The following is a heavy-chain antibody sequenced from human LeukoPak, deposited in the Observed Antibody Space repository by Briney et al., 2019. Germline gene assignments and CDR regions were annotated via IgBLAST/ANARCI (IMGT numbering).Heavy chain of an antibody. D-gene: IGHD2-2*01. CDR2: IYHSGST. J-gene: IGHJ5*02. V-gene: IGHV4-38-2*02. CDR3: ATDKYCSTTSCSFPNWFDP. Sequence: NSSETLSLTCAVSGYSISSGYYWGWIRQPPGKGLEWIGSIYHSGSTYYNPSLKSRVTISVDTSKNQFSLKLSSVTAADTAVYYCATDKYCSTTSCSFPNWFDPWGQGTLVTVSS. CDR1: GYSISSGYY.